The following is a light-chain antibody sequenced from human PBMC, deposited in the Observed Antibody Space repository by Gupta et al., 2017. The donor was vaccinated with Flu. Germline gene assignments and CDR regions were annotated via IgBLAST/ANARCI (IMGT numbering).Light chain of an antibody. V-gene: IGLV2-14*01. CDR1: SSDVGGYNY. CDR3: SSYASSSTPVV. Sequence: QSALTQPASVSGSPGQSIPLSCTGTSSDVGGYNYVSWYQQHPGKAPKLMIYEVSNRPSGVSNRFSGSKSGNTASLTISGLQAEDEADYYCSSYASSSTPVVFGGGTKLTVL. J-gene: IGLJ2*01. CDR2: EVS.